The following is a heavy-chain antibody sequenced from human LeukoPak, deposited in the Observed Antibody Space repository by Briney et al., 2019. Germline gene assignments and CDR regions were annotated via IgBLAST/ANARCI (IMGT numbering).Heavy chain of an antibody. D-gene: IGHD3-10*01. Sequence: PGGSLRLSCAASGFTFSSYGMHWVRQAPGKGLEWVSSISSSSSYIYYADSVKGRFTISRDNAKNSLYLQMNSLRAEDTAVYYCARAKWATYYYGSGSPPGGMDVWGQGTTVTVSS. J-gene: IGHJ6*02. CDR2: ISSSSSYI. V-gene: IGHV3-21*01. CDR1: GFTFSSYG. CDR3: ARAKWATYYYGSGSPPGGMDV.